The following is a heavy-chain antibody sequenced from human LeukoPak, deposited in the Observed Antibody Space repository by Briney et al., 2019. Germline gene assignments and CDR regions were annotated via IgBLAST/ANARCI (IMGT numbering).Heavy chain of an antibody. D-gene: IGHD1-26*01. CDR2: MNPNSGNT. J-gene: IGHJ4*02. CDR3: ARSRGSYQLSDY. Sequence: ASVKVSCKASGYTFTSYDINWVRQATGQGREWMGWMNPNSGNTGYAQKFQGRVTITRNTSISTAYMELSSLRSEDTAVYYCARSRGSYQLSDYWGQGTLVTVSS. CDR1: GYTFTSYD. V-gene: IGHV1-8*03.